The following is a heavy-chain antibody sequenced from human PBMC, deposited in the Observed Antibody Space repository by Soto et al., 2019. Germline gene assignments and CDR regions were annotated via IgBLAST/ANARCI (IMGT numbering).Heavy chain of an antibody. D-gene: IGHD6-19*01. J-gene: IGHJ6*02. CDR3: ARDPVAVAGTPSATVDYYYGMDV. CDR2: FDPEDGET. CDR1: GYTLTELS. V-gene: IGHV1-24*01. Sequence: ASVKVSCKVSGYTLTELSMHWVRQAPGKGLEWMGGFDPEDGETIYAQKFQGRVTMTEDTSADTAYMELSSLRSEDTAVYYCARDPVAVAGTPSATVDYYYGMDVWGQGTTVTVSS.